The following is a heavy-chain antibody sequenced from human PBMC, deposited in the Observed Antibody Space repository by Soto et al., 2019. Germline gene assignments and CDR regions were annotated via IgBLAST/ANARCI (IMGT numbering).Heavy chain of an antibody. V-gene: IGHV4-59*01. CDR3: TRGGGWLPDL. J-gene: IGHJ5*02. CDR2: IYYSGST. Sequence: QVQLQESGPGLVKPSGTLSLTCTVSGGSISTYHWSWIRQPPGKGLEWIGYIYYSGSTNYNPSLQSPVTISIDTSRNHLSLTLRSVAAAETAGYYCTRGGGWLPDLWGQGTLVTVSS. D-gene: IGHD6-19*01. CDR1: GGSISTYH.